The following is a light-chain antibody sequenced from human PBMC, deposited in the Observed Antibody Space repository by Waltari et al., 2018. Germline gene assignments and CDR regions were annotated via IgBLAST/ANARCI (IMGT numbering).Light chain of an antibody. J-gene: IGKJ2*01. CDR1: QSLLYSSNNKYY. CDR2: LAS. Sequence: DIVMTQSTDCLAVSLGVRATLNCKASQSLLYSSNNKYYLAWYRQKPGQPPKLLIYLASTRESGVPDRFSGSGSGTDFTLTISSLQAEDVAVYYCQQYYNIPYTFGQGTKLEIK. CDR3: QQYYNIPYT. V-gene: IGKV4-1*01.